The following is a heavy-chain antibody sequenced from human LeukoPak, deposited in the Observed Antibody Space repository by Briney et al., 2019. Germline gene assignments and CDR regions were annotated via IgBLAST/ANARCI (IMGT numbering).Heavy chain of an antibody. J-gene: IGHJ3*02. Sequence: ASVKVSCKASGYTFTGYYMHWVRQAPGQGLEWMGWINPNSGGTNYAQKFQGRVTTTRDTSISTAYMELSRLRSDDTAVYYCAREYYYEAINAFDIWGQGTMVTVSS. CDR2: INPNSGGT. CDR3: AREYYYEAINAFDI. CDR1: GYTFTGYY. V-gene: IGHV1-2*02. D-gene: IGHD3-22*01.